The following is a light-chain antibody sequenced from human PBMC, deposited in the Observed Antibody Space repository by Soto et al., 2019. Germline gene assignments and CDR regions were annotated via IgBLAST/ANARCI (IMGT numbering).Light chain of an antibody. J-gene: IGKJ1*01. V-gene: IGKV4-1*01. CDR3: QQYYSTPWT. CDR1: QSVLYSSNNKNY. Sequence: DIVVTQSPYSLAVSLCEMATINCRSSQSVLYSSNNKNYLAWYQQKPGQPPKLLIYWASTRESGVPDRFSGSGPGTDFTLTISSLQAEDVAVYYCQQYYSTPWTFGQGTKVDIK. CDR2: WAS.